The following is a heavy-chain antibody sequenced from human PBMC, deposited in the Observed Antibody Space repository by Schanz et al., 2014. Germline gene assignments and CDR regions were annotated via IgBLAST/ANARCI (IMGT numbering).Heavy chain of an antibody. D-gene: IGHD4-17*01. V-gene: IGHV3-21*01. CDR1: GFAFSAYS. Sequence: EVQLVESGGGLVKPGGSLRLSCAASGFAFSAYSMNWVRQAPGKGLEWVSSISSIGSYIYFPDSVKGRFTISRDNAKNALYLQMYSLRAEDTAVYYCARVRSYDYGAEAHGMDVWGHGTTVTFSS. CDR3: ARVRSYDYGAEAHGMDV. J-gene: IGHJ6*02. CDR2: ISSIGSYI.